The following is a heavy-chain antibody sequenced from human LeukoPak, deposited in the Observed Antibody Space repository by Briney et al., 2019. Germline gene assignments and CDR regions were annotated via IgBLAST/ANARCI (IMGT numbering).Heavy chain of an antibody. V-gene: IGHV3-30*02. CDR3: AKDYSLYCSSASCYTPFDY. CDR2: IRYDGSNK. CDR1: GFTFSSYG. Sequence: GGSLRLSCAASGFTFSSYGMHWVRQAPGKGLEWVAFIRYDGSNKYYADSVKGRFTISRDYSKNMLYLQMDSLRAEDTAFYYCAKDYSLYCSSASCYTPFDYWGQGALVTVSS. D-gene: IGHD2-2*02. J-gene: IGHJ4*02.